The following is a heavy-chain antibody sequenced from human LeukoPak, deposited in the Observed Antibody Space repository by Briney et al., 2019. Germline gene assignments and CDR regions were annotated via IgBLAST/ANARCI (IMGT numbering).Heavy chain of an antibody. CDR2: IYTSGST. V-gene: IGHV4-61*02. CDR3: ARAVGSGSFQTYYYYMDV. CDR1: GDSISSSSYY. Sequence: PSETLSLTCSVSGDSISSSSYYWSWIRQPAGKGLEWIGRIYTSGSTNYNPSLKSRVTMSVDTSKNQFSLKLSSVTAADTAVYYCARAVGSGSFQTYYYYMDVWGKGTTVTISS. J-gene: IGHJ6*03. D-gene: IGHD3-10*01.